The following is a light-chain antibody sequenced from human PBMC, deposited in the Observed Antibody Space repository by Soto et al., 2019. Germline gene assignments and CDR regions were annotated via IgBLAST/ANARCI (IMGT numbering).Light chain of an antibody. CDR1: SSDVGGYNY. V-gene: IGLV2-11*01. Sequence: QSVLTQPRSVSGSPGQSVTISCTGTSSDVGGYNYVSWYHQHPGKAPKLMIYDVSKRPSGVPDRFSGSKSGNTASLTISGLQAEDEADYYCCSYAGSYTLYVFGTGTKVTVL. CDR3: CSYAGSYTLYV. CDR2: DVS. J-gene: IGLJ1*01.